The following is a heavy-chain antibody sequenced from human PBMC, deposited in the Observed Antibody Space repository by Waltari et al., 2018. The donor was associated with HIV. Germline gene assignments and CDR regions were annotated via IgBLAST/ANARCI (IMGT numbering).Heavy chain of an antibody. D-gene: IGHD3-3*01. V-gene: IGHV1-8*01. CDR2: MNPNSGNT. CDR3: ASHVTIFGVVIEFQGFHYGMDV. CDR1: GYTFTSYD. J-gene: IGHJ6*02. Sequence: QVQLVQSGAEVKKPGASVKVSCKASGYTFTSYDINWVRQATGQGLEWMGWMNPNSGNTGYAQKFQGRVTMTRNTSISTAYMELSSLRSEDTAVYYCASHVTIFGVVIEFQGFHYGMDVWGQGTTVTVSS.